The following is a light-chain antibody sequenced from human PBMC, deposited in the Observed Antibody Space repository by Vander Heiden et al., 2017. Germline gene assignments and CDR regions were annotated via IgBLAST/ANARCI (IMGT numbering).Light chain of an antibody. CDR1: SSDVGSDKS. J-gene: IGLJ2*01. V-gene: IGLV2-8*01. Sequence: QSALTQPPAASGSPGQSVTITCPRTSSDVGSDKSVSWYQQDPGKAHTLLIYDVTKRPAGVPGRFSDSKSGNTAALTVSGLQDEDEADYCCSSYADTANLVFGGGTKLTVL. CDR3: SSYADTANLV. CDR2: DVT.